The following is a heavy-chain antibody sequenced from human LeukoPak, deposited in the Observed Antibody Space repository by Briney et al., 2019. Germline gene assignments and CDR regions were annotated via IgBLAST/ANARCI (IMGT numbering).Heavy chain of an antibody. CDR1: GFTFSSYG. Sequence: GGSLRLSCAASGFTFSSYGMHWVRQAPGKGLEWVAVISDDGSNKYHADSVKGRFTTSRDKTKNTLYLQMNSLIFEDTALYYCAKDGFNYTSRDNDGFDTWGQGTMVTVSS. CDR3: AKDGFNYTSRDNDGFDT. V-gene: IGHV3-30*18. CDR2: ISDDGSNK. J-gene: IGHJ3*02. D-gene: IGHD3-3*01.